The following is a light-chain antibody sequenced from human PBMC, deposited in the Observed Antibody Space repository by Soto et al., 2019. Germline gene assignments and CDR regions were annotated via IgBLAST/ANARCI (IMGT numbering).Light chain of an antibody. V-gene: IGKV3-20*01. CDR3: QQYGSSPQT. Sequence: EIVLTQSPGTLSLSPGEGATLSCRASQSVSSTYLAWYQQKAGQAPRLXSYGASSRATGIPDRFSGSGSGTEFTLTISRLEPEDFAVYYCQQYGSSPQTFGQGTKVDIK. CDR1: QSVSSTY. CDR2: GAS. J-gene: IGKJ1*01.